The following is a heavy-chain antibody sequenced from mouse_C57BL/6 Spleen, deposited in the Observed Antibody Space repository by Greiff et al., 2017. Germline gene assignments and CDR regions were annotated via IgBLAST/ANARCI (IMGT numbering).Heavy chain of an antibody. CDR3: TRRGDCSSFYYFDY. J-gene: IGHJ2*01. CDR2: IDPETGGT. D-gene: IGHD1-1*01. CDR1: GYTFTDYE. Sequence: QVQLKQSGAELVRPGASVTLSCKASGYTFTDYEMHWVKQTPVHGLEWIGAIDPETGGTAYNQKFKGKAILTADKSSSTAYMELRSLTSEDSAVYYWTRRGDCSSFYYFDYWGQGTTLTVSS. V-gene: IGHV1-15*01.